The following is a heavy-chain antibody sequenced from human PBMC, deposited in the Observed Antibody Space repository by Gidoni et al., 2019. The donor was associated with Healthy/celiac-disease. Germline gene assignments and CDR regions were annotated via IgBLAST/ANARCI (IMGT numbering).Heavy chain of an antibody. CDR1: GFHFSSYA. CDR3: AKDLVVVPAAPFDY. J-gene: IGHJ4*02. V-gene: IGHV3-23*01. D-gene: IGHD2-2*01. CDR2: ISGSGGST. Sequence: EVQLLESGGGLVQPGGSLRLSCAASGFHFSSYAMSWVRQAPGKGLEWVSSISGSGGSTYYADSVKGRFTISRDNSKNTLYLQMNSLRAEDTAVYYCAKDLVVVPAAPFDYWGQGTLVTVSS.